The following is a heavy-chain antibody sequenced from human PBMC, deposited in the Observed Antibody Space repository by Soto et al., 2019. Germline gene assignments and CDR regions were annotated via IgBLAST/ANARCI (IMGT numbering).Heavy chain of an antibody. J-gene: IGHJ4*02. CDR2: IYYSGST. D-gene: IGHD3-22*01. Sequence: QVQLQESGPGLVKPSETLSLTCTVSGGSVRSGSYYWSWIRQPPGKGLEWIGYIYYSGSTNYNPSLKSRVTISVDTSKDQFSRKLSSVTAADTAVYYCARSYDSNAYYPYYFDYWGQGTLVTVSS. CDR1: GGSVRSGSYY. CDR3: ARSYDSNAYYPYYFDY. V-gene: IGHV4-61*01.